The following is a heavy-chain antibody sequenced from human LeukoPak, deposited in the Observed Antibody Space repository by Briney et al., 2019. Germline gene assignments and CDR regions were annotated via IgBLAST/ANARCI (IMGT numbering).Heavy chain of an antibody. CDR3: AKVYCLIISCPRPSDY. J-gene: IGHJ4*02. CDR2: ISGSGGST. V-gene: IGHV3-23*01. D-gene: IGHD2-2*01. Sequence: GGSLRLSCAVSGFTFSSYAMSWVRQAPRKGLEWVSGISGSGGSTHYADSVKGRFTISRDNSKNTLYLQMNSLRAEDTAVYYCAKVYCLIISCPRPSDYWGQATLVTVSS. CDR1: GFTFSSYA.